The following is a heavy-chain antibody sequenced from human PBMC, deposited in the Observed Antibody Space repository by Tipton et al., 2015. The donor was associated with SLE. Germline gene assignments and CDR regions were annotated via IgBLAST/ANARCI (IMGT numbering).Heavy chain of an antibody. Sequence: SLRLSCAASGFTFSSHWMHWVRQAPGKGLVWVSRIYSDGSSLNYADSVQGRFTISRDNAKNTVYLQMNSVRAEDTAVYYCAREKSGDYLDAFDIWGQGTMVTVSS. V-gene: IGHV3-74*01. D-gene: IGHD1-26*01. CDR3: AREKSGDYLDAFDI. J-gene: IGHJ3*02. CDR1: GFTFSSHW. CDR2: IYSDGSSL.